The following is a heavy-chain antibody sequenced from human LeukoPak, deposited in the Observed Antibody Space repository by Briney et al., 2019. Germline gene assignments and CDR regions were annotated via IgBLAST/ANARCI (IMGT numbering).Heavy chain of an antibody. CDR2: TYYRSKWYN. Sequence: SQTLSLTFAISGDSVTSNSAAWNWIRQSPLRGLEWLGKTYYRSKWYNDYAISVKSRITINPDTSKNQFSLQLNSVTPEDTAVYYCVREGYYFDFWGQGTPVTVSS. V-gene: IGHV6-1*01. CDR1: GDSVTSNSAA. CDR3: VREGYYFDF. J-gene: IGHJ4*02. D-gene: IGHD6-13*01.